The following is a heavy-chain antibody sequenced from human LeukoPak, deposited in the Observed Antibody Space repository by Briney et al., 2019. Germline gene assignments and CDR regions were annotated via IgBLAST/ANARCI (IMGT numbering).Heavy chain of an antibody. V-gene: IGHV1-69*04. D-gene: IGHD1-26*01. Sequence: GASVKVSRKASGYTFTSYAMHWVRQAPGQGLEWMGRIIPILGIANYAQKFQGRVTITADKSTSTAYMELSSLRSEDTAVYYCARVGGSYMEGHFDYWGQGTLVTVSS. CDR2: IIPILGIA. J-gene: IGHJ4*02. CDR3: ARVGGSYMEGHFDY. CDR1: GYTFTSYA.